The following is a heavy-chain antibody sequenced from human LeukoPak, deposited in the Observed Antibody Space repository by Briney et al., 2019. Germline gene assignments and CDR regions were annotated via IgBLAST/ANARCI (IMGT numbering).Heavy chain of an antibody. V-gene: IGHV4-59*01. CDR2: IYYSGTT. D-gene: IGHD3-10*01. J-gene: IGHJ3*02. Sequence: NPSETLSLTCTVSGGSISSYYWSWIRQPPGKGLEWIGYIYYSGTTNYNPYLKGRVTISVDTSKNQFSMKLRSVTAADTAVYYCARGGWSAFDIWGQGTMVTVSS. CDR3: ARGGWSAFDI. CDR1: GGSISSYY.